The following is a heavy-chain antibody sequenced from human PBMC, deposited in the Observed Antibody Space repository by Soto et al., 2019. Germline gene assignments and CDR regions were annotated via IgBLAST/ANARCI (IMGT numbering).Heavy chain of an antibody. CDR3: ARDNWAYAFDI. CDR1: GFTFSSYS. J-gene: IGHJ3*02. Sequence: GGSLRLSCAASGFTFSSYSMNWVRQAPGKGLEWVSYISSSSSTIYYADSVKGRFTISRDNAKNSLYLQMNSLRAEDTAVYYCARDNWAYAFDIWGQGTMVTVSS. CDR2: ISSSSSTI. D-gene: IGHD7-27*01. V-gene: IGHV3-48*04.